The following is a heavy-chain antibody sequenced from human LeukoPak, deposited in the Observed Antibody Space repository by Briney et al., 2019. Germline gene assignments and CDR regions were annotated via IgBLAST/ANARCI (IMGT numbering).Heavy chain of an antibody. CDR2: IFYSGSS. J-gene: IGHJ6*03. CDR1: GGSISSYY. D-gene: IGHD3-3*02. V-gene: IGHV4-59*01. CDR3: ARHLGYMDV. Sequence: PSETLSLTCTVSGGSISSYYWNWIRQPPGKGLEWIGYIFYSGSSNYNPSLESRVTISVDTSKNQFSLKLSSVTAADTAVYYCARHLGYMDVWGKGTTVTVSS.